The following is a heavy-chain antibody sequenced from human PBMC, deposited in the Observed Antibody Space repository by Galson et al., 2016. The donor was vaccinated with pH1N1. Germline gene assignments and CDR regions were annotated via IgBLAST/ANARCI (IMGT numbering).Heavy chain of an antibody. CDR3: ARARAPAYFGWLSDFDS. D-gene: IGHD3-9*01. J-gene: IGHJ4*02. CDR1: GDSITSGTYNY. CDR2: ILPSGST. Sequence: TLSLTCKVSGDSITSGTYNYWSWIRQPAGKGLEWIGRILPSGSTDYNPSLKSRVTMSIDTSKDQFSLRLSSVTAAGTAVYYCARARAPAYFGWLSDFDSWGQGTLVIVSS. V-gene: IGHV4-61*02.